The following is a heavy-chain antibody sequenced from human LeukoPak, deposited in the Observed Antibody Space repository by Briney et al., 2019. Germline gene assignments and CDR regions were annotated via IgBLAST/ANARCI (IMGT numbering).Heavy chain of an antibody. D-gene: IGHD1-14*01. Sequence: ASVKVSCKTSGYTFTSYGISWVRQAPGQGLEWMGWISAYNGNTNYAQKLQGRVTMTTDTSTSTAYMELRSLRSDDTAVYYCARGRIILTPKGDNDYWGQGTLVTVSS. CDR1: GYTFTSYG. CDR2: ISAYNGNT. J-gene: IGHJ4*02. CDR3: ARGRIILTPKGDNDY. V-gene: IGHV1-18*01.